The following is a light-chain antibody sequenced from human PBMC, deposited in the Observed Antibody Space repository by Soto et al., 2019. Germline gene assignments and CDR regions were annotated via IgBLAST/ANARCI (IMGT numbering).Light chain of an antibody. J-gene: IGKJ1*01. CDR2: GAS. CDR1: QSVSSSY. V-gene: IGKV3-20*01. Sequence: EIVLTQSPGTLSLSPGERATLSCRASQSVSSSYLAWYQQKPGQAPRLLIYGASSRATGIRDKFSGSGSGTDFTPTSSRLEPEDCAVYYCQQYGSSPTFGQGTKVEIK. CDR3: QQYGSSPT.